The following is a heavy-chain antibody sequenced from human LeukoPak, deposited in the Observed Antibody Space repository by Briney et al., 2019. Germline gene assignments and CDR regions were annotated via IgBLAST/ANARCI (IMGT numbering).Heavy chain of an antibody. V-gene: IGHV3-30-3*01. D-gene: IGHD3-10*01. Sequence: GGSLRLSCAASGFTFSSYAMHWVRQAPGKGLEWVAVISYDGSNNYYADSVKGRFTISRDNSKNTLYLQMNSLRAEDTAVYYCAREFGSFDYWGQGTLVTVSS. J-gene: IGHJ4*02. CDR3: AREFGSFDY. CDR1: GFTFSSYA. CDR2: ISYDGSNN.